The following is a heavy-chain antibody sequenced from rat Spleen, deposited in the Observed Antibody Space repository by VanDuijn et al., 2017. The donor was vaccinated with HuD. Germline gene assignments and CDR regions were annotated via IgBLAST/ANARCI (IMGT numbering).Heavy chain of an antibody. J-gene: IGHJ2*01. CDR3: ARQNWPYYFDY. CDR1: GFTFSNYG. D-gene: IGHD5-1*01. Sequence: EVQLVESGGGLVQPGRSLKLSCAVSGFTFSNYGMAWVRQAPTKGLEWVATISYDGSNTYYRDSVKGRFPISRDNTKSTLYLQMDSLGSEDTATYYCARQNWPYYFDYWGQGVMVTVSS. V-gene: IGHV5-29*01. CDR2: ISYDGSNT.